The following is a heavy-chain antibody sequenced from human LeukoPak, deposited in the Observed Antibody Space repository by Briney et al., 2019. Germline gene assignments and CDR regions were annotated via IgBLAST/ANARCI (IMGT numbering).Heavy chain of an antibody. CDR2: MNPNSGNT. V-gene: IGHV1-8*01. J-gene: IGHJ6*03. CDR3: ARGPHVLRIAARVYYYDYMDV. D-gene: IGHD6-6*01. CDR1: GYTFTSYD. Sequence: GASVKVSCKSSGYTFTSYDINWVRQATGQGLEWMGFMNPNSGNTDTSHKFQGRVTMTMHTYISTAYMELSSLRFEVKAVYYCARGPHVLRIAARVYYYDYMDVWGKGTTVTVSS.